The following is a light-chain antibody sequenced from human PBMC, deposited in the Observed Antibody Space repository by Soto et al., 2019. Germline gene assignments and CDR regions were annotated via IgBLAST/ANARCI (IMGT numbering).Light chain of an antibody. J-gene: IGKJ2*01. Sequence: PGERATLSCRASQSLNTDYLAWYQQKPGQAPRLLIYATSTRATGIPGRFSGSASGTDITLTISRLEPEDFALYFCQQYGPSPMYTFGQGTRLEIK. V-gene: IGKV3-20*01. CDR3: QQYGPSPMYT. CDR2: ATS. CDR1: QSLNTDY.